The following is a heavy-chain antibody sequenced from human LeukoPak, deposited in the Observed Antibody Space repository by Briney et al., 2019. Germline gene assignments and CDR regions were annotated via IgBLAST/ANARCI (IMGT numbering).Heavy chain of an antibody. J-gene: IGHJ5*02. Sequence: SETLSLTCTVSGGSISSSNYYWGWIRQPPGKGLEWIGSIYYSGSTYYNPSLKSRVTISVDTSKNQFSLKLSSVTAADTAVYYCARAECGGDCYSGFWFDPWGQGTLVTVSS. CDR2: IYYSGST. CDR1: GGSISSSNYY. CDR3: ARAECGGDCYSGFWFDP. D-gene: IGHD2-21*02. V-gene: IGHV4-39*07.